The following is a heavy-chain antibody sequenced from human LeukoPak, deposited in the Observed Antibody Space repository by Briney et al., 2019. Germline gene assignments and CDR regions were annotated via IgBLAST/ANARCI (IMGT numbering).Heavy chain of an antibody. J-gene: IGHJ6*03. CDR3: ARGGRDTAMVTYYYYYMDV. D-gene: IGHD5-18*01. CDR1: GYTFTGYY. V-gene: IGHV1-2*02. CDR2: INPNSGGT. Sequence: APVKVSCKASGYTFTGYYMHWVRQAPGQGLEWMGWINPNSGGTNYAQKFQGRVTMTRDTSISTAYMELSRLRSDDTAVYYCARGGRDTAMVTYYYYYMDVWGKGTTVTISS.